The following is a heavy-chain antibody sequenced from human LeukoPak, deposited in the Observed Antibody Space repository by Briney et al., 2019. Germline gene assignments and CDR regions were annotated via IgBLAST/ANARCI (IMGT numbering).Heavy chain of an antibody. CDR2: INHSGST. CDR1: GGSFSGYY. CDR3: ARGTLRYFDWLPRAFDI. Sequence: SETLSLTSAVYGGSFSGYYWSGIRQPPGKGLEWIGEINHSGSTNYNPSLKSRVTISVDTSKNQFSLKLSSVTAADTAVYYCARGTLRYFDWLPRAFDIWGQGTMVTVSS. J-gene: IGHJ3*02. D-gene: IGHD3-9*01. V-gene: IGHV4-34*01.